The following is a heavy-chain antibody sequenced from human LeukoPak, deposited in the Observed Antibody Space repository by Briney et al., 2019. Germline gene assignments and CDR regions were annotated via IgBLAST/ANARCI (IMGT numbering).Heavy chain of an antibody. CDR2: INPSRGST. J-gene: IGHJ4*02. V-gene: IGHV1-46*01. D-gene: IGHD6-19*01. CDR3: ARGYSSGFGN. Sequence: ASVKVSCKASGYSFTSHYIHWVRQAPGQGLEWMGIINPSRGSTSYAQKFQGRVTGTRDTSTSTVYMDLSSLGSEDTAVYYCARGYSSGFGNWGQGTLVTVSS. CDR1: GYSFTSHY.